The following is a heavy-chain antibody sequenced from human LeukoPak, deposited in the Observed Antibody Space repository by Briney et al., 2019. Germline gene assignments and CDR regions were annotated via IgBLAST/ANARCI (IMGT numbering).Heavy chain of an antibody. V-gene: IGHV3-21*01. CDR1: GYTFSSYS. CDR2: ISSSSSYI. Sequence: GGSLRLSCAASGYTFSSYSMNWVRQAPGKGLEWVSSISSSSSYIYYADSVKGRFTISRDNAKNSLYLQMNSLRAEDTAVYYCAFGGVIVGVAYYGMDVWGQGTTVTVSS. J-gene: IGHJ6*02. D-gene: IGHD3-16*02. CDR3: AFGGVIVGVAYYGMDV.